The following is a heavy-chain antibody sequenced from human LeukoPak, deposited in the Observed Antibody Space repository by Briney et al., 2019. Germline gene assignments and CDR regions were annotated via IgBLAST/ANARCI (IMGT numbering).Heavy chain of an antibody. Sequence: PGGSLRLSCAASGFTFSSYSMNWVRQAPGKGLEWVSSISSSSSYIYYADSVKGRFTISRDNAKNSLYLQMNSLRAEDTAVYYCARVSCSSTSCYFYYYYGMDVWGQGTTVTVSS. J-gene: IGHJ6*02. CDR3: ARVSCSSTSCYFYYYYGMDV. CDR2: ISSSSSYI. D-gene: IGHD2-2*01. CDR1: GFTFSSYS. V-gene: IGHV3-21*01.